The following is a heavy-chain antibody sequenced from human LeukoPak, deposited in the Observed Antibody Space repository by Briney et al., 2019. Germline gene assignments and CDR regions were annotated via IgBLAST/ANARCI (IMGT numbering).Heavy chain of an antibody. CDR2: LNTANGNT. CDR1: GYTFTSHA. D-gene: IGHD3-22*01. Sequence: GASVKVSCKASGYTFTSHAIHWVRQAPGQRLEWMGWLNTANGNTRYSQKFQGRVIISRDTSASTAYMELNSPRSEDTAVYYCARDPYDKSGYYLNWFDSWGQGTLVTVSS. V-gene: IGHV1-3*04. CDR3: ARDPYDKSGYYLNWFDS. J-gene: IGHJ5*01.